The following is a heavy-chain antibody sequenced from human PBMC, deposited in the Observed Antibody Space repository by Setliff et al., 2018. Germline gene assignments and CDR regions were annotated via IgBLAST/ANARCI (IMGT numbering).Heavy chain of an antibody. CDR3: AKDPLYCGGDCYSEGYYFDY. CDR2: IRYDGSNK. CDR1: GFTFSSYG. J-gene: IGHJ4*02. Sequence: PGGSLSLSCAASGFTFSSYGMHWVRQAPGKGLEWVAFIRYDGSNKYYADSVKGRFTISRDKSKNTLYLQMNSLRAEDTAVYYCAKDPLYCGGDCYSEGYYFDYWGQGTLVTAPQ. D-gene: IGHD2-21*02. V-gene: IGHV3-30*02.